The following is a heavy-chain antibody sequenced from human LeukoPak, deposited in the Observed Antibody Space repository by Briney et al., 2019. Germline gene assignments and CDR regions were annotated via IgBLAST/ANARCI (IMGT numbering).Heavy chain of an antibody. D-gene: IGHD6-19*01. V-gene: IGHV1-46*01. Sequence: ASVRVSCKASGYTLINYYIHWVRQAPGQGLEWMGIINPGTGGTSYAQKLQARVTMTRDTSTSTFYMDLSSQKSDDTAVYYCARERGGARAVAGFDHWGQGTLVTVSS. CDR1: GYTLINYY. CDR3: ARERGGARAVAGFDH. J-gene: IGHJ4*02. CDR2: INPGTGGT.